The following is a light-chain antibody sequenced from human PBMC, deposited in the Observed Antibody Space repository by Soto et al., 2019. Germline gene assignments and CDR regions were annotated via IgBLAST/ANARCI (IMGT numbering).Light chain of an antibody. CDR1: QNISIW. Sequence: DIQMTQSHHTLSASVGDRVTITCRASQNISIWLAWYQQRPGRAPRLLIYDSSSLESGVPSTFSGSGSGTEFSLTISNLRPDDFATYYCQHYHSCSITFGQGTRLEIK. V-gene: IGKV1-5*01. J-gene: IGKJ5*01. CDR2: DSS. CDR3: QHYHSCSIT.